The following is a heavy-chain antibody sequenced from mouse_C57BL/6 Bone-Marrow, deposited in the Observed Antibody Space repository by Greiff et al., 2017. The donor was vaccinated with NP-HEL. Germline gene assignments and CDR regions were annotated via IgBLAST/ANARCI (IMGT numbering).Heavy chain of an antibody. Sequence: VQLQESGAELVRPGASVTLSCKASGYTFTDYEMHWVKQTPVHGLEWIGAIDPETGGTAYNQKFKGKAILTADKSSSTAYMGLRSLTSEDSAVYYCTRFPSHYYGSSYGFAYWGQGTLVTVSA. CDR2: IDPETGGT. J-gene: IGHJ3*01. V-gene: IGHV1-15*01. CDR1: GYTFTDYE. CDR3: TRFPSHYYGSSYGFAY. D-gene: IGHD1-1*01.